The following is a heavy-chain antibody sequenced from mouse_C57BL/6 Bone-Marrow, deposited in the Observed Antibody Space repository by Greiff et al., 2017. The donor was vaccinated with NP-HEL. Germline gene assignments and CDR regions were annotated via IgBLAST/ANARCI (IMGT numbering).Heavy chain of an antibody. V-gene: IGHV5-16*01. CDR2: INYDGSSP. Sequence: DVQLVESEGGLVQPGSSMKLSCTASGFTFSDYYMAWVRQVPEKGLEWVANINYDGSSPYYLASLKSRFIISRDNAKNILYLQMSSLKSEDTATYYCARDRGGNYDFDYWGQGTTLTVSA. CDR3: ARDRGGNYDFDY. D-gene: IGHD2-1*01. CDR1: GFTFSDYY. J-gene: IGHJ2*01.